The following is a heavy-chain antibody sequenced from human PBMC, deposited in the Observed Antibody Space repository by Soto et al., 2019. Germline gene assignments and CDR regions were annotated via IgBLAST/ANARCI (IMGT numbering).Heavy chain of an antibody. CDR1: GDTFTFYS. D-gene: IGHD3-10*01. Sequence: QVQLVQSGAEVKKPGSSVRVSCKASGDTFTFYSINWVRQAPGLGLEWMGRINPILSMSNYAQRFQGRVTMPAEKSTGTAYMELSSLRSEDTAMYYCASSYGSGYRAFDYWGQGALVTVSS. CDR3: ASSYGSGYRAFDY. CDR2: INPILSMS. V-gene: IGHV1-69*02. J-gene: IGHJ4*02.